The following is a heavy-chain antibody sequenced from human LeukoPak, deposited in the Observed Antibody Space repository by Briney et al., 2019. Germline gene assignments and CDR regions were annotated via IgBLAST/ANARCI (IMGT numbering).Heavy chain of an antibody. V-gene: IGHV1-46*01. CDR1: GYTFRTHW. CDR2: INPSGDVR. CDR3: ARDFSGEWEQLTGWWFDP. J-gene: IGHJ5*02. D-gene: IGHD1-26*01. Sequence: GASVKVSCKASGYTFRTHWMHWVRQAPGQGLEWMGIINPSGDVRLYARKFQGRVTVTRDMSTRTVYMELSDLRPEDTAVYYCARDFSGEWEQLTGWWFDPWGQGTLVIVSS.